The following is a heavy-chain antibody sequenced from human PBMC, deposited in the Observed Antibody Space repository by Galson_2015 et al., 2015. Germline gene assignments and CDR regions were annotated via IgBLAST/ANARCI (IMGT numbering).Heavy chain of an antibody. CDR3: ARRTTVITSFDY. D-gene: IGHD3-22*01. V-gene: IGHV1-3*01. CDR2: INAGNGNT. Sequence: SVKVSCKASGYTFSRYAIHWVRQAPGQRLEWMGWINAGNGNTKYSEEFQDRLTITRDTSASTVYMELSSLRSEDTAVYYCARRTTVITSFDYSAQGPLVTVSS. J-gene: IGHJ4*02. CDR1: GYTFSRYA.